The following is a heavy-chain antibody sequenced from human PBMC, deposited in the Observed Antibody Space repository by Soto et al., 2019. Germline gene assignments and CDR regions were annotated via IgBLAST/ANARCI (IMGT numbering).Heavy chain of an antibody. J-gene: IGHJ4*02. Sequence: ASVKVSCKASGYTFTSYGISWVRQAPGQGLERMGWISAYNGNTNYAQKLQGRVIMTTDTSTSTAYMELRSLRSDDTAVYYCARDLGTYYDILTGYLGKSREPNFDYWGQGTLVTVSS. CDR2: ISAYNGNT. D-gene: IGHD3-9*01. CDR3: ARDLGTYYDILTGYLGKSREPNFDY. V-gene: IGHV1-18*01. CDR1: GYTFTSYG.